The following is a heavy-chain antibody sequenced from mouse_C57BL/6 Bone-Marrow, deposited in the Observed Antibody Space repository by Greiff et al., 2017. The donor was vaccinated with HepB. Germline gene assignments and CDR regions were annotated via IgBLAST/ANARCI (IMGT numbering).Heavy chain of an antibody. CDR3: ARPLTGPYYFDY. D-gene: IGHD4-1*01. CDR2: ISSGGSYT. Sequence: DVQLVESGGDLVKPGGSLKLSCAASGFTFSSYGMSWVRQTPDKRLEWVATISSGGSYTYYPDSVKGRFTISRDNAKNTLYLQMSSLKSEDTAMYYCARPLTGPYYFDYWGQGTTLTVSS. V-gene: IGHV5-6*01. J-gene: IGHJ2*01. CDR1: GFTFSSYG.